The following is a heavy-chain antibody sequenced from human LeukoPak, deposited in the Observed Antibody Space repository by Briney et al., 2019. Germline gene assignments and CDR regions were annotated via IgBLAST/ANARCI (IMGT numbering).Heavy chain of an antibody. Sequence: QPGRSLSLSCAASGFNFRIFGMHWVRQAPGKGLGWVAYIFDDGLNRYQSDSVKGRFTVSRDNSKNTLYLQMNSLRAEDTAVYYCAKGAVSGTHSYYFDYWGQGALVTVSS. CDR1: GFNFRIFG. CDR2: IFDDGLNR. D-gene: IGHD5/OR15-5a*01. J-gene: IGHJ4*02. V-gene: IGHV3-33*06. CDR3: AKGAVSGTHSYYFDY.